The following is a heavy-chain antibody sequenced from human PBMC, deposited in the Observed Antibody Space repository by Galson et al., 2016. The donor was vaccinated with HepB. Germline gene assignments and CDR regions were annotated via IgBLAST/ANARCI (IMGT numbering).Heavy chain of an antibody. Sequence: SLRLSCATSGFPFGDYSMNWVRRAPGKGLEWVASISSNRVYINYGDSVKGRFTISRDNARNSLYLQMNSLRAEDTAVYYCAKGFRGSKIRTRDFDLLGQGTLVTVSS. CDR1: GFPFGDYS. CDR2: ISSNRVYI. V-gene: IGHV3-21*01. CDR3: AKGFRGSKIRTRDFDL. D-gene: IGHD3-10*01. J-gene: IGHJ4*02.